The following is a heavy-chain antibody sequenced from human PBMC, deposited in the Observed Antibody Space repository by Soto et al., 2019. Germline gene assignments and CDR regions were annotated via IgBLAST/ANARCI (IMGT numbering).Heavy chain of an antibody. Sequence: SETLSLTCTVSGGSISSYYWSWIRQPPGKGLEWIGYIYYSGSTNYNPSLKSRVTISVDTSKNQFSLKLSSVTAADTAVYYCARHEEVWGYCSSTSCYPHPSNWFDPWGQGTLVTVSS. CDR3: ARHEEVWGYCSSTSCYPHPSNWFDP. J-gene: IGHJ5*02. D-gene: IGHD2-2*01. CDR2: IYYSGST. V-gene: IGHV4-59*08. CDR1: GGSISSYY.